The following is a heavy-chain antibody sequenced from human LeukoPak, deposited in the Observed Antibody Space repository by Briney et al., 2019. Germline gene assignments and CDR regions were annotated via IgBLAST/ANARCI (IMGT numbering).Heavy chain of an antibody. D-gene: IGHD3-10*01. V-gene: IGHV1-18*04. Sequence: ASVKVSCKASGYTFTSYGISWVRQAPGQGLEWMGWISAYNGNTNYAQKLQGRVTMTTDTSTSTAYMELRSLRSDDTAVYYCARDRAMVRGVIIPFPPDYWGQGTLVTVSS. CDR3: ARDRAMVRGVIIPFPPDY. CDR2: ISAYNGNT. CDR1: GYTFTSYG. J-gene: IGHJ4*02.